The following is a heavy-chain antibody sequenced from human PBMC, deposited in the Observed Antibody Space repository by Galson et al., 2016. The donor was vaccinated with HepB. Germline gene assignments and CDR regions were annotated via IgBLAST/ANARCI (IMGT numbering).Heavy chain of an antibody. CDR1: GYTFTPYD. J-gene: IGHJ4*02. V-gene: IGHV1-2*02. CDR2: INPNNGDT. D-gene: IGHD1-1*01. Sequence: SVKVSCKASGYTFTPYDIYWVRQAPGQGLEWMGWINPNNGDTMYAQNFRGRVTLTRDTSISIAYMELDSLTSGDTAVYYCARPVNRVGTGYWGQGTLVTVSS. CDR3: ARPVNRVGTGY.